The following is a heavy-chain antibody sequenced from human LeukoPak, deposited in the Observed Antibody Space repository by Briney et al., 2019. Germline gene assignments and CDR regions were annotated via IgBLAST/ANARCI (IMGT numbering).Heavy chain of an antibody. Sequence: GGSLRLSCAASGFTFSSYWMSCVRQAPGRGLQWVASIKQDGSEIYYVEPVKGRFSISRDNDKNSLSLQMNSLRAEDTAVYYCARGHSGRWFWWFGAWGQGTQVTVSS. CDR3: ARGHSGRWFWWFGA. V-gene: IGHV3-7*04. D-gene: IGHD1-26*01. CDR2: IKQDGSEI. CDR1: GFTFSSYW. J-gene: IGHJ5*02.